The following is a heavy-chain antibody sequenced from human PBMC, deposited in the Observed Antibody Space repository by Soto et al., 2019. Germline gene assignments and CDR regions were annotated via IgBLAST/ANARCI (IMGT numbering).Heavy chain of an antibody. Sequence: SETLSLTCAVSGGSISSGGYSWSWIRQPPGKGLEWIGYIYYGGTTSYNPSLQSRVTISLETSKSQFSLRLTSVTAADTAVYYCARQQWLVLNAFDIWGQGTMVTVSS. J-gene: IGHJ3*02. CDR2: IYYGGTT. CDR3: ARQQWLVLNAFDI. CDR1: GGSISSGGYS. V-gene: IGHV4-61*08. D-gene: IGHD6-19*01.